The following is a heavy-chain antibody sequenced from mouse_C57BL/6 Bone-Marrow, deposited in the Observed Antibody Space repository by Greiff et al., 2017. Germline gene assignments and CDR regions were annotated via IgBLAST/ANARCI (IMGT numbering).Heavy chain of an antibody. CDR2: ISYDGSN. D-gene: IGHD1-1*01. CDR3: AREDYYYGSKGYFDV. J-gene: IGHJ1*03. CDR1: GYSITSGYY. Sequence: EVQLQQSGPGLVKPSQSLSPTCSVTGYSITSGYYWNWIRQFPGNKLEWMGYISYDGSNNYNPSLKNRISITRDTSKNQFFLKLNSVTTEDTATYYCAREDYYYGSKGYFDVWGTGTTVTVSS. V-gene: IGHV3-6*01.